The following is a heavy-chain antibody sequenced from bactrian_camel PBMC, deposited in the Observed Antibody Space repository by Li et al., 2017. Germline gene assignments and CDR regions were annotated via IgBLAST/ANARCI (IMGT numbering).Heavy chain of an antibody. CDR2: LYQGGAKT. J-gene: IGHJ4*01. CDR3: AADSSAPCFAGWVAYSAY. V-gene: IGHV3-3*01. CDR1: GYTYDRNC. D-gene: IGHD5*01. Sequence: HVQLVESGGGSVQAGGSLRLSCAAPGYTYDRNCMGWFRQAPGKEREAVAALYQGGAKTYIADSVKGRFTISQDNAKNMVYLQMNSLKPDDTGMYYCAADSSAPCFAGWVAYSAYRGQGTQVTVS.